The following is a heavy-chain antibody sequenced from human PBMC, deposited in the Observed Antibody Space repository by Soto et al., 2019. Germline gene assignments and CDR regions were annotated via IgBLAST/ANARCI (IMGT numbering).Heavy chain of an antibody. Sequence: EVQLVDSGGGLVHPGGSLRLSCAASGFTFSNFWMTWVRQAPGKGLEWVANIKEDGSRTYYVDSVKGRFTISRDNAENSLYLQLNSLRADDTAVYYFARAYEASSGWKFDYWGQGILVTVSS. V-gene: IGHV3-7*03. CDR3: ARAYEASSGWKFDY. J-gene: IGHJ4*02. CDR1: GFTFSNFW. D-gene: IGHD6-19*01. CDR2: IKEDGSRT.